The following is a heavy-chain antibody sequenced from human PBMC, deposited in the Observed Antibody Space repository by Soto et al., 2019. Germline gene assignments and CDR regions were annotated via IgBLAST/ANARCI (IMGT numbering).Heavy chain of an antibody. CDR1: GFTVRNNY. CDR3: ARGQPYSANYFAFDV. D-gene: IGHD5-12*01. Sequence: EVQLVESGGGLVQPGGSLRLSCVASGFTVRNNYMSWVRQAPGKGLEWHSVLYSGGSTYYADSVKGRFTISGDNSKNTLYLQMNSLRAEDTAVYYCARGQPYSANYFAFDVWGQGTMVTVSS. J-gene: IGHJ3*01. V-gene: IGHV3-66*01. CDR2: LYSGGST.